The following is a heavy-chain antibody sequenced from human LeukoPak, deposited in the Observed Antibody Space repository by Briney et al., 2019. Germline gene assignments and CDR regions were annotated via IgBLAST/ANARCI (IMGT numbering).Heavy chain of an antibody. CDR1: GGTFSSYA. Sequence: SVKVSCKASGGTFSSYAISWVRQAPGQGLEWMGRIIPILGIANYAQKFQGRVTITADKSTSTAYMELSSLRSEDTAVYYCARSRKYCSGGSCYRAYYYGMDVWGQGTTVTVSS. J-gene: IGHJ6*02. D-gene: IGHD2-15*01. CDR3: ARSRKYCSGGSCYRAYYYGMDV. V-gene: IGHV1-69*04. CDR2: IIPILGIA.